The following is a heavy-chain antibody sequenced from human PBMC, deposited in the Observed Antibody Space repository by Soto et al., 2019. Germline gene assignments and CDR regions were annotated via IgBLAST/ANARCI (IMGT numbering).Heavy chain of an antibody. CDR1: GFTFTSSA. J-gene: IGHJ6*02. V-gene: IGHV1-58*01. Sequence: QMQLVQSGPEVKKPGTSVQVSCKASGFTFTSSAVQWVRQARGQRLAWIGWIVVGSGNTNYAQKFQERVTITRDMSTSTAYRERSSLRSEDTAVYYCAAGRVLRFLEWLYSMDVWGQGTTVTVSS. CDR2: IVVGSGNT. CDR3: AAGRVLRFLEWLYSMDV. D-gene: IGHD3-3*01.